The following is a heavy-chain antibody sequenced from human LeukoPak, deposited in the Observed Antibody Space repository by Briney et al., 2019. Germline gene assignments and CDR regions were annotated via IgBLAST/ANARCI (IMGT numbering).Heavy chain of an antibody. CDR2: INHSGST. CDR1: GGSFSGYY. CDR3: ARGWRKYYDFWSSPQSTPRFDP. D-gene: IGHD3-3*01. V-gene: IGHV4-34*01. Sequence: SETLSLTCAVYGGSFSGYYWSWIRQPPGKGLEWIGEINHSGSTNYNPSLKSRVTISVDTSKNQFSLELSSVTAADTAVYYCARGWRKYYDFWSSPQSTPRFDPWGQGTLVTVSS. J-gene: IGHJ5*02.